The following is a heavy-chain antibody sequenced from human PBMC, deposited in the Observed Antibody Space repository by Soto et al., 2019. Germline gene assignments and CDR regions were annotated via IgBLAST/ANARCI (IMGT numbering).Heavy chain of an antibody. CDR2: IYYSGST. D-gene: IGHD3-10*01. V-gene: IGHV4-39*02. J-gene: IGHJ4*02. CDR1: GGSISGSSSYY. CDR3: AREGGEGNYFDY. Sequence: QLQLQESGPGLVKPSETLSLTCTVSGGSISGSSSYYWGWIRQPPGKGLEWIGSIYYSGSTYYTPSLRSRLIISVHTSKNQFSLKLSSVTAADTAVYYCAREGGEGNYFDYWGQGTLVTVSS.